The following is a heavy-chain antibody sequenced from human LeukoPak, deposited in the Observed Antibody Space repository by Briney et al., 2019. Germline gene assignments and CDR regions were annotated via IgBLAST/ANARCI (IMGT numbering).Heavy chain of an antibody. D-gene: IGHD3-22*01. CDR2: IIPIFGTA. CDR3: ARANYDSSGYYYW. CDR1: GGTFSSYA. Sequence: SVKVSCKASGGTFSSYAISWVRQAPGQGLEWMGRIIPIFGTANYAQKFQGRVTITTDESTSTAHMELSSLRSEDTAVYYCARANYDSSGYYYWWGQGTLVTVSS. V-gene: IGHV1-69*05. J-gene: IGHJ4*02.